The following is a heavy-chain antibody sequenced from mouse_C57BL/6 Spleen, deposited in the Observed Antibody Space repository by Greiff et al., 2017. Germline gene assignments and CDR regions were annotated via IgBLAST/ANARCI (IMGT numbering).Heavy chain of an antibody. V-gene: IGHV1-15*01. D-gene: IGHD4-1*01. J-gene: IGHJ3*01. CDR2: IDPETGGT. CDR3: TGSNWGFAD. CDR1: GYTFTDYE. Sequence: QVQLQQSGAELVRPGASVTLSCKASGYTFTDYEMHWVKQTPVHGLEWIGAIDPETGGTAYNQKFKGKAILTADNSSSTAYMSLRSLTSEDSAVYYCTGSNWGFADWGQGTLVTVSA.